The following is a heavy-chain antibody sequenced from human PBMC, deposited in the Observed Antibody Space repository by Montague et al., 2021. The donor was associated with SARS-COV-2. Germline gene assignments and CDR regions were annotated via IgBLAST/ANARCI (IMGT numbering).Heavy chain of an antibody. CDR3: ARYKDAFDF. CDR2: IWGDGSKT. V-gene: IGHV3-33*01. CDR1: GFTFSRYG. Sequence: SLRLSCAASGFTFSRYGMHWVRQAPGKGLEWVACIWGDGSKTYYVDSVEGRFTISRDNSKNMVYLQMDSLRGEDTAVYYCARYKDAFDFWGQGTVVTVSS. D-gene: IGHD1-14*01. J-gene: IGHJ3*01.